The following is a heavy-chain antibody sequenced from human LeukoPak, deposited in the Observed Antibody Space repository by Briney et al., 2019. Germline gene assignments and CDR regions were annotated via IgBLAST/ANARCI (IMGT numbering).Heavy chain of an antibody. J-gene: IGHJ6*03. D-gene: IGHD3-3*01. Sequence: GASVKVSCKASGYTFTSYYMHWVRQAPGQGLEWMGIINPSGGSTSYAQKFQGRVTMTRDRSTSTVYMELSSLRSEDTAVYYCARDRRITIFGDGLSYYYMDVWGKGTTVTVSS. CDR3: ARDRRITIFGDGLSYYYMDV. V-gene: IGHV1-46*01. CDR1: GYTFTSYY. CDR2: INPSGGST.